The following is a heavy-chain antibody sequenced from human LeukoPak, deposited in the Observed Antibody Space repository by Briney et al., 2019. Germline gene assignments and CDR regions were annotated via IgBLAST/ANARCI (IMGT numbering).Heavy chain of an antibody. CDR1: GFTFSSYA. V-gene: IGHV3-23*01. CDR2: ISGSGGST. J-gene: IGHJ6*03. CDR3: ARGGITMVRSIYYYMDV. D-gene: IGHD3-10*01. Sequence: AGGSLRLSCAASGFTFSSYAMSWVRQAPGEGLEWVSAISGSGGSTYYADSVKGRFTIPRDNSKTTLYLQMNSLRAEDTAVYYCARGGITMVRSIYYYMDVWGKGTTVTVSS.